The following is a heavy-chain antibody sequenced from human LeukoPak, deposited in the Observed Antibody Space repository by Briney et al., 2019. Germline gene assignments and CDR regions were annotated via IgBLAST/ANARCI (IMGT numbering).Heavy chain of an antibody. CDR3: AKGSYYYDSADYFDY. V-gene: IGHV3-23*01. CDR1: GFTFSSYA. Sequence: GGSLRLSCAASGFTFSSYAMSWVRQAPGRGLEWVSTLSGSGGNTYYADSVKGRVTISRDNSKNTLYLQMNSPRAEDTAVYHCAKGSYYYDSADYFDYWGQGTLVTVSS. J-gene: IGHJ4*02. CDR2: LSGSGGNT. D-gene: IGHD3-22*01.